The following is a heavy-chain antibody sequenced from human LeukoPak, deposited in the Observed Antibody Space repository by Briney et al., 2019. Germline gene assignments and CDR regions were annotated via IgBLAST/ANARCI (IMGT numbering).Heavy chain of an antibody. D-gene: IGHD6-6*01. J-gene: IGHJ4*02. CDR2: IYYSGST. CDR3: ARDRASSSSENY. V-gene: IGHV4-39*07. Sequence: SETLSLTCTVSGGSISSSSYYWGWIRQPPGKGLEWIGSIYYSGSTYYNPSLKSRVTISVDTSKNQFSLKLSSLTAADTAVYYCARDRASSSSENYWGQGTLVTVSS. CDR1: GGSISSSSYY.